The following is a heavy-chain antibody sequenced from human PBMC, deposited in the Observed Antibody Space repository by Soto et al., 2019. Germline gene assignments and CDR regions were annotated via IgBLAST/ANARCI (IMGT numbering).Heavy chain of an antibody. D-gene: IGHD4-17*01. CDR1: GYTLNEVA. V-gene: IGHV1-24*01. J-gene: IGHJ5*02. Sequence: QVQLVQSGAEVKKPGASVKVSCKVSGYTLNEVAMHWVRQAPGKGLEWLGGFDPDEAETIYAQHFQGRVTMTEDTSTDTVYMELSSPSSEDTALYFCTTYHGDYDFDHWGQGTLVTVSS. CDR2: FDPDEAET. CDR3: TTYHGDYDFDH.